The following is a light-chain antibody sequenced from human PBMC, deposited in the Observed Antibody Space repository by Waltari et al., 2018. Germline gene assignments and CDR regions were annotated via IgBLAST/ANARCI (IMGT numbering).Light chain of an antibody. CDR2: GAS. CDR3: QQYGSSPPT. J-gene: IGKJ1*01. Sequence: PGERATLSCRASQSVSSNFLAWYQQGPGRAPRLLIYGASTRATGIPDRFSGSGSGTDFTLTISRLEPEDFAVYFCQQYGSSPPTFGQGTKVEIK. V-gene: IGKV3-20*01. CDR1: QSVSSNF.